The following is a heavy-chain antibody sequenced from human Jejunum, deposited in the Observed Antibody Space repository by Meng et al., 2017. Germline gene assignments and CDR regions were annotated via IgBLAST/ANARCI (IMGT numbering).Heavy chain of an antibody. V-gene: IGHV4-4*07. Sequence: SETLSLTCNVSGGSISGFYWSWIRQTAGKGLEWIGRIYPSGSTNYNPSLTSLKSRVIMSVDTSKNQFSLKLTSVTAADTAVYYCARGGYYQSGTYYNGWFDPWGQGTLVTVSS. J-gene: IGHJ5*02. D-gene: IGHD3-10*01. CDR3: ARGGYYQSGTYYNGWFDP. CDR2: IYPSGST. CDR1: GGSISGFY.